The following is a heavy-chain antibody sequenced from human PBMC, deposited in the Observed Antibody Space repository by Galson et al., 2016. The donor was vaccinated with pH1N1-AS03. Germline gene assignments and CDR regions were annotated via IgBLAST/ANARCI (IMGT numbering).Heavy chain of an antibody. D-gene: IGHD5-24*01. CDR1: GYYIISGYY. CDR3: VRVNNYGYRNFDY. Sequence: ETLSLTCDVSGYYIISGYYWGWIRQPPGKGLESIATIYHSGSTYYNPSLKSRVTISVDTSKNQFSLKLSSVTAADTAMYYCVRVNNYGYRNFDYWGQGTLVTVSS. V-gene: IGHV4-38-2*01. J-gene: IGHJ4*02. CDR2: IYHSGST.